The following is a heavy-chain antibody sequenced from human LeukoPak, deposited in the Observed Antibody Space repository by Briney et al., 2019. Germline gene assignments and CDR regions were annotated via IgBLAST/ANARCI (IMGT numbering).Heavy chain of an antibody. J-gene: IGHJ2*01. Sequence: ASXKVSCKASGGTFSSYAISWVRQAPGQGLEWMGGIIPIFGTANYAQKFQGRVTITTDESTSTAYMELSSLRSEDTAVYYCARDRKWGSSWQKYWYFDLWGRGTLVTVSS. CDR1: GGTFSSYA. V-gene: IGHV1-69*05. CDR3: ARDRKWGSSWQKYWYFDL. D-gene: IGHD6-13*01. CDR2: IIPIFGTA.